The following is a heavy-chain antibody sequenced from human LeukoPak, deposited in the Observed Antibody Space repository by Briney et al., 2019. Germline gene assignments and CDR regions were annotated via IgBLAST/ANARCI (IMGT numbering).Heavy chain of an antibody. J-gene: IGHJ4*02. CDR3: GEAFPPRRTSSAVDL. D-gene: IGHD6-25*01. Sequence: GGSLRLSCSVSGFTFSDHVMNWIGQAPGKGLEWISAISGRSSHTYYGDSVKGRFSISRDNAKNLLYLQMNGLGAEDTAVYYCGEAFPPRRTSSAVDLWGQGTLVTVSS. V-gene: IGHV3-21*06. CDR1: GFTFSDHV. CDR2: ISGRSSHT.